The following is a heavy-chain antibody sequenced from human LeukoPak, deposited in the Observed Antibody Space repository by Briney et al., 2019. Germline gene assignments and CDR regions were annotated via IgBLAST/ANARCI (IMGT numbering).Heavy chain of an antibody. J-gene: IGHJ4*02. CDR1: GGSISSSSYY. CDR3: ARWGDSEAYGSGSYDKYYFDY. Sequence: SETPSLTCTVSGGSISSSSYYWGWIRQPPGKGLGWIGSIYYSGSTYYNPSLKSRVTISVDTSKNQFSLKLSSVTAADTAVYYCARWGDSEAYGSGSYDKYYFDYWGQGTLVTVSS. D-gene: IGHD3-10*01. CDR2: IYYSGST. V-gene: IGHV4-39*05.